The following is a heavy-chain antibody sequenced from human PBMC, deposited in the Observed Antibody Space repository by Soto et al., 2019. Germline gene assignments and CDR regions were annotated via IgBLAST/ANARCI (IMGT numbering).Heavy chain of an antibody. J-gene: IGHJ5*02. CDR1: GGTFSSYA. V-gene: IGHV1-69*06. Sequence: SVKVSCKASGGTFSSYAISWVRQAPGQGLEWMGGIIPIFGTANYAQKFQGRVTITADKSTSTAYMEPSSLRSEDTAVYYCARGTHDYYDSSGYTYNWFDPWGQGTLVTVSS. CDR2: IIPIFGTA. D-gene: IGHD3-22*01. CDR3: ARGTHDYYDSSGYTYNWFDP.